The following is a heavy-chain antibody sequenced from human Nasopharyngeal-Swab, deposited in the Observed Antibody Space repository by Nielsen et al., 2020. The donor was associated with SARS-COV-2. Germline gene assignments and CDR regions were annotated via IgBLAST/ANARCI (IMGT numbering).Heavy chain of an antibody. CDR3: AKDEGYSSSWYDQYYYYYYGMDV. CDR2: ISYDGSNK. J-gene: IGHJ6*02. V-gene: IGHV3-30*18. Sequence: GESLKISCAASGFTFSSYGMHWVRQAPSKGLEWVAVISYDGSNKYYADSVKGRFTISRDNSKNTLYLQMNSLRAEDTAVYYCAKDEGYSSSWYDQYYYYYYGMDVWGQGTTVTVSS. CDR1: GFTFSSYG. D-gene: IGHD6-13*01.